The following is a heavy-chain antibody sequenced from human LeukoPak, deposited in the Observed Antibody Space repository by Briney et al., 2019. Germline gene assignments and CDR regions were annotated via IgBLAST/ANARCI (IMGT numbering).Heavy chain of an antibody. Sequence: GGSLRLSCAASGFTFSTYSMNWVRQAPGKGLEWVSSISSSSSYIYYADSVKGRFTISRDNAKNSLYLQMNSLRAEDTAVYYCARVQGIVGATRYYMDVWGKGTTVTVSS. D-gene: IGHD1-26*01. CDR2: ISSSSSYI. J-gene: IGHJ6*03. CDR3: ARVQGIVGATRYYMDV. V-gene: IGHV3-21*01. CDR1: GFTFSTYS.